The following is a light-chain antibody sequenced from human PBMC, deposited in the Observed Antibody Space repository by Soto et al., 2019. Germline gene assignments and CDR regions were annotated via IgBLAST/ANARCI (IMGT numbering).Light chain of an antibody. J-gene: IGKJ1*01. CDR3: QQYGNSPT. V-gene: IGKV3-20*01. CDR2: ETS. CDR1: QSVTAGY. Sequence: LSQSAGTLSLSQGERATLSCRASQSVTAGYFAWYQQKPGQAPRLLIYETSSRTTGIPDRFSGSGSGTDFTLTISRLEPEDFAVYYCQQYGNSPTFGQGTKVDI.